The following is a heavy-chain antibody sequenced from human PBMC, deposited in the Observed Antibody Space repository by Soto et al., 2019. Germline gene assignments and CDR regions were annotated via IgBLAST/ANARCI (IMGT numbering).Heavy chain of an antibody. CDR2: IKSKGDGGTI. J-gene: IGHJ4*02. D-gene: IGHD6-13*01. CDR1: GFSFSNAR. Sequence: EVQLVESGGGLVKPGGSLRLSCAASGFSFSNARMNWVRQAPGKGLEWVGRIKSKGDGGTIEYAAPVKGRFTVSSDDLKNTLYLQMDSLKAEDTTIYYCATDALSYSTATFDYLGEGTLVTVSS. CDR3: ATDALSYSTATFDY. V-gene: IGHV3-15*07.